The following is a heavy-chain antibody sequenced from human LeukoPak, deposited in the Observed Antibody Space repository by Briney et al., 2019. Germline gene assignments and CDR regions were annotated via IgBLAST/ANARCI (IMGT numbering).Heavy chain of an antibody. J-gene: IGHJ6*03. CDR1: GGSISSYY. CDR2: IYYSGST. CDR3: ARGVSSPSFTYYYYYYYMDV. Sequence: KPSETLSLTCTVSGGSISSYYWSWIRQPPGKGLEWIGYIYYSGSTNYNPSLKSRVTISVDTSKNQFSLKLSSVTAADTAVYYCARGVSSPSFTYYYYYYYMDVWGKGTTVTVSS. D-gene: IGHD6-6*01. V-gene: IGHV4-59*01.